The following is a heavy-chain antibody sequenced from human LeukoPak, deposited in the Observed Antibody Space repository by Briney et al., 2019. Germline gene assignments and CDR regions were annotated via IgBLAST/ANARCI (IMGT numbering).Heavy chain of an antibody. V-gene: IGHV3-11*01. D-gene: IGHD2-2*01. CDR3: ARDRVGYCSSTSCYNYYYGMDV. CDR2: ISSSGSTI. Sequence: GGSLRLSCAASGFTFSHYYMSWIRQAPGKGLEWVSYISSSGSTIYYADSVKGRFTISRDNAKNSLYLQMNSLRAEDTAVYYCARDRVGYCSSTSCYNYYYGMDVWGQGATVTVSS. J-gene: IGHJ6*02. CDR1: GFTFSHYY.